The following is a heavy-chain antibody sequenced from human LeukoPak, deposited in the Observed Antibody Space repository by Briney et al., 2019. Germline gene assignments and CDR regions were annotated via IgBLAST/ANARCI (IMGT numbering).Heavy chain of an antibody. V-gene: IGHV4-34*01. J-gene: IGHJ4*02. CDR2: INHSGST. CDR3: ARGVEIRTEYFDY. CDR1: GGSFSGYY. Sequence: PSETLSLTCAVYGGSFSGYYWSWIRQPPGKGLEWIGEINHSGSTNYNPSLKSRVTISVDTSKNQFSLKLSSVTAADTAVYYCARGVEIRTEYFDYWGQGTLVTVSS. D-gene: IGHD5-12*01.